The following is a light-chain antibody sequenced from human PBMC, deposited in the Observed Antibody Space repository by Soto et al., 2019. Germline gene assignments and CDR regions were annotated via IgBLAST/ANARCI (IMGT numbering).Light chain of an antibody. CDR2: ESS. V-gene: IGKV1-5*01. J-gene: IGKJ5*01. Sequence: DLQMTQSPSTLSASVGDRVTITCRASQNVNYRLAWYQQKPGRAPKLLIYESSSLESGVPSRFSGSGSGTESTLTISSLEPEDFAVFYCQQRSIWPWTFGQGTRLEIK. CDR3: QQRSIWPWT. CDR1: QNVNYR.